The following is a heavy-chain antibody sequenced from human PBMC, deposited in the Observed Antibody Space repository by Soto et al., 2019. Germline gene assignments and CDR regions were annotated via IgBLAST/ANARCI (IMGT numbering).Heavy chain of an antibody. J-gene: IGHJ4*02. V-gene: IGHV3-30*18. CDR3: AKRTLRYFDWAAFDY. Sequence: QVQLVESGGGVVQPGRSLRLSCAASGFTFSSYGMHWVRQAPGKGLAWVAVISYDGSNKYYADSVKGRFTISRDNSKNTLYLQMNSLRAEDTAVYYCAKRTLRYFDWAAFDYWGQGTLVTVSS. CDR2: ISYDGSNK. CDR1: GFTFSSYG. D-gene: IGHD3-9*01.